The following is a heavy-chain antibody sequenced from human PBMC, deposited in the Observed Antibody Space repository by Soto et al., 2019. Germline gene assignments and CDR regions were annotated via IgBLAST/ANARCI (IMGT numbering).Heavy chain of an antibody. J-gene: IGHJ4*02. CDR1: GGSISSYY. V-gene: IGHV4-59*01. CDR3: ARAPRGNYGYPSYFDY. CDR2: IYYSGST. D-gene: IGHD3-10*01. Sequence: SETLCLTCTVSGGSISSYYWSWIRQPPGKGLEWIGYIYYSGSTNYNPSLKSRVTISVDTSKNQFSLKLSSVTAADTAVYYCARAPRGNYGYPSYFDYWGQGTLVTGSS.